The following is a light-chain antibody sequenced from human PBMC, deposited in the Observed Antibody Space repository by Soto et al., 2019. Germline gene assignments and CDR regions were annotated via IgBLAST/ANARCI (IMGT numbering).Light chain of an antibody. CDR3: SSYTSSSIDYV. CDR2: EVS. CDR1: SSDVGGYNY. V-gene: IGLV2-14*01. J-gene: IGLJ1*01. Sequence: QSALTQPASVSGSPGQSITISCTGTSSDVGGYNYVSWYQQHPGKAPKLIIYEVSHRPSGVSNRFSGSKSGNTGSLTISGLQAEDEADYYCSSYTSSSIDYVFGTGTKLTVL.